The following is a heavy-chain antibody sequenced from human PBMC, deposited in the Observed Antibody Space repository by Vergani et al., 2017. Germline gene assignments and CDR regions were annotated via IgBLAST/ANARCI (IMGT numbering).Heavy chain of an antibody. D-gene: IGHD1-26*01. CDR1: GFSFTSYW. J-gene: IGHJ4*02. CDR2: IDPSDSYT. Sequence: EVQLVQSGAEVKKPGESLRLSCKVSGFSFTSYWISWVRQMPGKGLEWMGRIDPSDSYTNYSPSFQGHVTISAYKSISTAYLQWRSLKASDTAMYYCATGGALVGFDYWGQGTLVTVSS. V-gene: IGHV5-10-1*03. CDR3: ATGGALVGFDY.